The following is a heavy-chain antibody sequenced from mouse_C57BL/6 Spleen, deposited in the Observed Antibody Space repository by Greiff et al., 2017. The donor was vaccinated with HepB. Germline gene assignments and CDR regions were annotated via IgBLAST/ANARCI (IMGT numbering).Heavy chain of an antibody. V-gene: IGHV3-6*01. J-gene: IGHJ4*01. CDR2: ISYDGSN. CDR1: GYSITSGYY. CDR3: ASRYYYGSSYYYAMDY. Sequence: EVKLVESGPGLVKPSQSLSLTCSVTGYSITSGYYWNWIRQFPGNKLEWMGYISYDGSNNYNPSLKNRISITRDTSKNQFFLKLNSVTTEDTATYYCASRYYYGSSYYYAMDYWGQGTSVTVSS. D-gene: IGHD1-1*01.